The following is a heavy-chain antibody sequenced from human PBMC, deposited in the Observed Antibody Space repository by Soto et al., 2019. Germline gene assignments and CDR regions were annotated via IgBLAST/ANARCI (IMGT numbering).Heavy chain of an antibody. V-gene: IGHV3-30*18. CDR3: AKPKIQLWSYFDY. CDR2: ISYDGSNK. D-gene: IGHD5-18*01. Sequence: QVQLVESGGGVVQPGRSLRLSCAASGFTFSSYGIHWVRQAPGKGLEWVAVISYDGSNKYYADSVKGRFTISRDNSKNTLYLQMNSLRAEDTAVYYCAKPKIQLWSYFDYWGQGTLVTVSS. J-gene: IGHJ4*02. CDR1: GFTFSSYG.